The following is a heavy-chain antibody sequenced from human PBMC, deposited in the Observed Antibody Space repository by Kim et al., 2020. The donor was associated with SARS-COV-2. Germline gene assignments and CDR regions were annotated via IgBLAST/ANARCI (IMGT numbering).Heavy chain of an antibody. CDR3: ARGGGYCSCTNCYEGYGSSWYFAFDM. J-gene: IGHJ3*02. Sequence: GGSLRLSCAASGFTVSSNYINWVRQAPGKGLEWVSAIYSGGSTYYADAVKGRFTISRDNYKNTLYLQMNSLRAEDTAVYYCARGGGYCSCTNCYEGYGSSWYFAFDMWGQGTMLPVSS. V-gene: IGHV3-53*01. CDR1: GFTVSSNY. D-gene: IGHD2-2*01. CDR2: IYSGGST.